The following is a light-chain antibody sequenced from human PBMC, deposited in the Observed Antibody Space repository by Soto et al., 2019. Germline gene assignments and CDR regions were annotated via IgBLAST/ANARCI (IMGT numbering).Light chain of an antibody. CDR1: NIGYKR. Sequence: SYDLTQAPSVSVAPGQTARLTGGGDNIGYKRVHWYQQRPGQAPVLVVYNDRDRPSGIPERFSGSNSGNTATLTISRVEGGDEADYYCQVWDDRGLHVVFGGGTKLTVL. CDR2: NDR. CDR3: QVWDDRGLHVV. J-gene: IGLJ3*02. V-gene: IGLV3-21*02.